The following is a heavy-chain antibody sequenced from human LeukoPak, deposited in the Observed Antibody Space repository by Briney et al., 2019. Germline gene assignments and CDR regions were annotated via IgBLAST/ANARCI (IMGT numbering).Heavy chain of an antibody. CDR3: AMAPSTSLGNDY. Sequence: SETLSLTCAVYGGSFSGYYWSWIRQPPGKGLEWIGEINHSGSTNYNPSLKSRVTISVDTSKNQFSLKLSSVTAADTAVYYCAMAPSTSLGNDYWGQGTLVTVSS. J-gene: IGHJ4*02. CDR2: INHSGST. CDR1: GGSFSGYY. V-gene: IGHV4-34*01. D-gene: IGHD2-2*01.